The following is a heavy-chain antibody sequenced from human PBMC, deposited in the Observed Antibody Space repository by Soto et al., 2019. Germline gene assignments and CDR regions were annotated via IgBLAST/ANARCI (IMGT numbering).Heavy chain of an antibody. V-gene: IGHV1-18*01. CDR3: ARDRSSRLHYDLDAFDI. J-gene: IGHJ3*02. Sequence: QVQLVQSGAEVKKPGASVKVSCKASGYTFTSYGISWVRQAPGQGLEWMGWISAYNGNTNYAQKLQGRVTMTTDTSTSTAYMELRSLRSDDTAVYYCARDRSSRLHYDLDAFDIWGQGTMVTVSS. D-gene: IGHD3-22*01. CDR2: ISAYNGNT. CDR1: GYTFTSYG.